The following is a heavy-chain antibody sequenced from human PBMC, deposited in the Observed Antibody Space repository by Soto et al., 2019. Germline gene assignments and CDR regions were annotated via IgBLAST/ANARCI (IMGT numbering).Heavy chain of an antibody. CDR3: ARRAVRWNERGWFDP. J-gene: IGHJ5*02. V-gene: IGHV1-18*01. CDR1: GYIFSDHG. Sequence: QVQLVQSGAEVKKPGASVNVSCKASGYIFSDHGITWVRQAPGQGLEWMGWINAYNGNAKYAENIQGRLTLTTDTSTRTVYMELRSLRSDDTAVYYCARRAVRWNERGWFDPWGQGTLVTVAS. CDR2: INAYNGNA. D-gene: IGHD1-1*01.